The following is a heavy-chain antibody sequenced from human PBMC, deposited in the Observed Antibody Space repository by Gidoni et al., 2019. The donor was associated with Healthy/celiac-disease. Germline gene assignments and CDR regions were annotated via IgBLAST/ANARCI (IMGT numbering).Heavy chain of an antibody. CDR1: GYTFTSYA. CDR3: ASSCFRVGTRYCSGGSCYGY. CDR2: INAGNGNT. D-gene: IGHD2-15*01. Sequence: QVQLVQSGAEVKKPGASVKVSCKASGYTFTSYAMPWVRPAPGQRLEWMGWINAGNGNTKYSKKFQGRVTITRDTSASTAYMELSSLRSEDTAVYYCASSCFRVGTRYCSGGSCYGYWGQGTLVTVSS. V-gene: IGHV1-3*01. J-gene: IGHJ4*02.